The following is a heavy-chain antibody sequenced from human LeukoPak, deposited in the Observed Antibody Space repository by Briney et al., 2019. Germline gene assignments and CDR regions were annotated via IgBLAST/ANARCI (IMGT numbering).Heavy chain of an antibody. Sequence: GGSLRLSCAASGFTFSRYWMHWVRQAPGKGLVWVSRIITDGSSTSYADSVKGRFTISRDNAKNTLYLQMNSLRAEDTAVYYCARGVNYGVDVWGQRTTVSVSS. CDR1: GFTFSRYW. J-gene: IGHJ6*02. CDR2: IITDGSST. V-gene: IGHV3-74*01. CDR3: ARGVNYGVDV.